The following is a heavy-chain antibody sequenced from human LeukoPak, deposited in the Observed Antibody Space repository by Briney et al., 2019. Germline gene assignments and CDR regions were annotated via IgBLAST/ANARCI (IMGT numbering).Heavy chain of an antibody. CDR2: ISWNSGSI. J-gene: IGHJ4*02. Sequence: GRSLRLSCAGSGFIFNNYAMHWVRQPPGKGLEWVSGISWNSGSIDYADSVKGRFTISRDNAKNSLYLQMNSLRVEDTAFYYCAKDNRRHYTSGPNPDSLHWGQGALVTVS. CDR3: AKDNRRHYTSGPNPDSLH. CDR1: GFIFNNYA. V-gene: IGHV3-9*01. D-gene: IGHD6-19*01.